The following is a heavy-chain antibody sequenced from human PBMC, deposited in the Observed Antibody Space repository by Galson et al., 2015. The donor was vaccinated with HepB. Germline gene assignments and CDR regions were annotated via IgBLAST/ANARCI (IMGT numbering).Heavy chain of an antibody. Sequence: QSGAEVKKPGESLKISCQASGYEFSNHWIGWVRQMPGKGLEYMGLVYPDDSDVRYSPSFQGQVTLSVDKSTNTAYLQWSSLRASDTAMYYCGRLHRDNFEWLLMGAFDLWGPGTLVIVSA. CDR2: VYPDDSDV. CDR1: GYEFSNHW. D-gene: IGHD3-9*01. V-gene: IGHV5-51*01. J-gene: IGHJ4*02. CDR3: GRLHRDNFEWLLMGAFDL.